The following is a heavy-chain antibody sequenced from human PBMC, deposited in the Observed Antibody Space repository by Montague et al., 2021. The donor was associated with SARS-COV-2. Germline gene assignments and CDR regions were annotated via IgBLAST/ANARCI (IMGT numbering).Heavy chain of an antibody. D-gene: IGHD3-22*01. CDR1: GGSISNYY. CDR2: IYYSGST. CDR3: ARGGGYYNYGLDV. Sequence: SETLSLTCTVSGGSISNYYWSWIRQPPGRGLEWIGYIYYSGSTDYSPSLKSRVTISLDTSKNQFSLKVTSVTAADTAVYYCARGGGYYNYGLDVWGLGTTVTVSS. V-gene: IGHV4-59*01. J-gene: IGHJ6*02.